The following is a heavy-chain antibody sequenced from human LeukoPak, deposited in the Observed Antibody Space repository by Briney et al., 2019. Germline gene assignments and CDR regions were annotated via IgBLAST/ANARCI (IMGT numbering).Heavy chain of an antibody. D-gene: IGHD3-22*01. J-gene: IGHJ1*01. Sequence: GGSLRLSCEGSGFTFSNYWMGWVRQAPGKGLQWVANIKTDGSEKYYVDSAKGRFTISRDNAKNSLYLQMNSLRAEDTAVYYCATYSSLNRREFQYWGQGTLLTVSS. CDR2: IKTDGSEK. V-gene: IGHV3-7*01. CDR1: GFTFSNYW. CDR3: ATYSSLNRREFQY.